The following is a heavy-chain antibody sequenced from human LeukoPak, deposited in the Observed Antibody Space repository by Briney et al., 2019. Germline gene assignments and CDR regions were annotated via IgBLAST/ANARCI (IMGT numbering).Heavy chain of an antibody. CDR3: AKALSSTYYYYGLDV. Sequence: GGSLRLSCTASGFTFSGYGMHWVRQAPGKGLQWVAIIWYDGSNKYYADSVKGRFTISKDNSKNTLYLQMNSLRAEDTAVYYCAKALSSTYYYYGLDVWGQGTTVTVSS. CDR2: IWYDGSNK. J-gene: IGHJ6*02. CDR1: GFTFSGYG. V-gene: IGHV3-33*06. D-gene: IGHD2-2*01.